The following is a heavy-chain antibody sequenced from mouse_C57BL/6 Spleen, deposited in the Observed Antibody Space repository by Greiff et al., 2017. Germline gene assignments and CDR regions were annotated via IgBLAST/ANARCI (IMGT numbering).Heavy chain of an antibody. CDR1: GYTFTSYW. CDR3: ARDLTIGAGFAY. Sequence: QVQLKQPGAELVKPGASVKLSCKASGYTFTSYWMHWVKQRPGQGLEWIGMIHPNSGSTNYNEKFKSKATLTVDKSSSTAYMQLSSLTSEDSAVYYCARDLTIGAGFAYWGQGTLVTVSA. CDR2: IHPNSGST. V-gene: IGHV1-64*01. J-gene: IGHJ3*01.